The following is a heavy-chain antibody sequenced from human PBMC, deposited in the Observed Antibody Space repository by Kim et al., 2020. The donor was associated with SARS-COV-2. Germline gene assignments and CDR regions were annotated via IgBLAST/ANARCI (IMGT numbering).Heavy chain of an antibody. CDR3: ARDHAGANH. J-gene: IGHJ5*02. V-gene: IGHV3-53*01. Sequence: GGHTYYADSVKGRFIISRDNPRSTLYLKMNSLRVEDTAIYYCARDHAGANHWGQGTLVTVSS. CDR2: GGHT. D-gene: IGHD1-26*01.